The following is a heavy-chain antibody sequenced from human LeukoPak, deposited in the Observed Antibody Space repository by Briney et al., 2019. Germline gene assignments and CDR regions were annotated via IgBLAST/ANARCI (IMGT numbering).Heavy chain of an antibody. J-gene: IGHJ4*02. V-gene: IGHV3-48*03. CDR1: GFTFNNYE. Sequence: PGGSLRLSCAASGFTFNNYEMNWVRQAPGKGLEWVSSISSGGRTIYYADSVKGRFTISRDNAKNSLYLQMNSLRAEDTAFYYCARSRYSSSWYMFWGQGSLVTVSS. CDR3: ARSRYSSSWYMF. CDR2: ISSGGRTI. D-gene: IGHD6-13*01.